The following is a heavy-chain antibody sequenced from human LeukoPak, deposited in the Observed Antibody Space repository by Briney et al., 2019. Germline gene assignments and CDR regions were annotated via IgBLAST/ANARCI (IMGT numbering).Heavy chain of an antibody. D-gene: IGHD3-3*01. CDR3: AKAPYYDFWSGYYPYFDY. CDR1: GFTFTSYA. J-gene: IGHJ4*02. Sequence: PGGSLRLSCTASGFTFTSYAMNWVRQAPGKGLEWVSGISWNSGSIGYADSVKGRFTISRDNAENSLYLQMNSLRAEDTALYYCAKAPYYDFWSGYYPYFDYWGQGTLVTVSS. CDR2: ISWNSGSI. V-gene: IGHV3-9*01.